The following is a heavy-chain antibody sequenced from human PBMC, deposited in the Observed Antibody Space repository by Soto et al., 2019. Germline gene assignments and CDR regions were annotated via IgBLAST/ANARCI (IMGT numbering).Heavy chain of an antibody. Sequence: QVQLVQSGAEVKKPGSSVKVSCKASGGTFSNYTINWARQAPGQGLEWMGRIIPILGIANYAQKFQGRVTITADKSTSTAYMELSSLRSEDTAVYYCAGGGRSYYYMDVWGKGTTVTVSS. J-gene: IGHJ6*03. CDR3: AGGGRSYYYMDV. D-gene: IGHD3-16*01. V-gene: IGHV1-69*02. CDR1: GGTFSNYT. CDR2: IIPILGIA.